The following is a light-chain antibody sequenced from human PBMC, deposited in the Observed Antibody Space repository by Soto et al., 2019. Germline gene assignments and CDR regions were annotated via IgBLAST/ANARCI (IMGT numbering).Light chain of an antibody. CDR3: QRYGGSPRT. Sequence: PGERATLSCRASESVSRSYLSWYQQKPGQAPRLLIYRASTKATGIPDKVSGSGSGTDFTLTNSRLEPEDSAVYYCQRYGGSPRTFGQVTKVEL. J-gene: IGKJ1*01. V-gene: IGKV3-20*01. CDR1: ESVSRSY. CDR2: RAS.